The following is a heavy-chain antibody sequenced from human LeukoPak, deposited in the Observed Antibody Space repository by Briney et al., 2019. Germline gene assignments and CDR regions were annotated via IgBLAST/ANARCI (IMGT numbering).Heavy chain of an antibody. CDR2: VHLSGRT. J-gene: IGHJ4*02. V-gene: IGHV4-4*02. CDR3: AREGGPYRPLDY. Sequence: NPSGTLSLTSGVSGGSISTTNWWTWVRQPPGEGLEWIGEVHLSGRTHYNPSLESRVTMSVDMSENHISLRLTPVTAAATAVYYCAREGGPYRPLDYSGQGTLVTVSS. CDR1: GGSISTTNW.